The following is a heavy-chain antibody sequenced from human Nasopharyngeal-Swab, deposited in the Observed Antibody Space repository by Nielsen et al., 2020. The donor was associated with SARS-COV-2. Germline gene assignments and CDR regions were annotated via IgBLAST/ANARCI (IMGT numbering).Heavy chain of an antibody. D-gene: IGHD2/OR15-2a*01. CDR3: AKDLRGPYFF. CDR2: ISGSGDISGSGGST. J-gene: IGHJ4*02. Sequence: GRQAPGKGLEWVAAISGSGDISGSGGSTYYADSVKGRFTISRDNSKNTLSLQMNGLGAEDTAVYYCAKDLRGPYFFWGQGTLVTVSS. V-gene: IGHV3-23*01.